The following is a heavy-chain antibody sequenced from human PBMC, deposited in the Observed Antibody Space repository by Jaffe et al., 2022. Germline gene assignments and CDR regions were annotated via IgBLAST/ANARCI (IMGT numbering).Heavy chain of an antibody. CDR3: ARDLVVVASLFDY. Sequence: QVQLQESGPGLVKPSETLSLTCAVSGYSISSGYYWGWIRQPPGKGLEWIGSIYHSGSTYYNPSLKSRVTISVDTSKNQFSLKLSSVTAADTAVYYCARDLVVVASLFDYWGQGTLVTVSS. D-gene: IGHD3-22*01. J-gene: IGHJ4*02. CDR2: IYHSGST. V-gene: IGHV4-38-2*02. CDR1: GYSISSGYY.